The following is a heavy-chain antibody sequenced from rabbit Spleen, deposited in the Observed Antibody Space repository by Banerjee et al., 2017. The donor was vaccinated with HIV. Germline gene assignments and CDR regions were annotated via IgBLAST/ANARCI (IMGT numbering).Heavy chain of an antibody. V-gene: IGHV1S47*01. D-gene: IGHD4-1*01. Sequence: QEQLVESGGGLVQPGGSLKLSCKASGFDFSVYGLSWVRQAPGKGLDWIGYIDPIFGPTYYASWVIGRFPVSSHNAQNTLYLQLNSLTDADTATYFCARYYIFSGMGLWGPGPMVTV. CDR2: IDPIFGPT. CDR3: ARYYIFSGMGL. J-gene: IGHJ4*02. CDR1: GFDFSVYG.